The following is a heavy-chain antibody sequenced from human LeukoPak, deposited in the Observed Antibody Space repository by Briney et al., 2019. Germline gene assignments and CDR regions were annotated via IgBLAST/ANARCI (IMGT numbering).Heavy chain of an antibody. J-gene: IGHJ3*02. Sequence: AASVKVSCKASGYTFTGYYMHWVRQAPGQGLEWMGWINPNSGGTNYAQRFQGRVTMTRDTSISTAYMELSRLRSDDTAVYYCARDTLEDAFDIWGQGTMVTVSS. V-gene: IGHV1-2*02. D-gene: IGHD1-1*01. CDR1: GYTFTGYY. CDR3: ARDTLEDAFDI. CDR2: INPNSGGT.